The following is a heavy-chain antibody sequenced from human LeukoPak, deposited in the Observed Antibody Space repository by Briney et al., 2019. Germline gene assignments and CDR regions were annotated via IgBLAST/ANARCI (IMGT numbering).Heavy chain of an antibody. D-gene: IGHD3-22*01. CDR3: ARALYDSSGYIDY. J-gene: IGHJ4*02. Sequence: GGSLRLSCAASGFTFSSYSMNWVRQAPGKGLEWVSSISSSSSYIYYADTVKGRFTISRDNAKNSLYLQMNSLRAEDTAVYYCARALYDSSGYIDYWGQGTLVTVSS. V-gene: IGHV3-21*01. CDR2: ISSSSSYI. CDR1: GFTFSSYS.